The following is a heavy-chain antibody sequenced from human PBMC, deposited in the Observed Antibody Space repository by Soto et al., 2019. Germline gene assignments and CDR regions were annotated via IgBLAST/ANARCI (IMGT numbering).Heavy chain of an antibody. Sequence: EVQLVESGGGLVQPGRSLRLSCAASGFTFDDYAMHWVRQAPGKGLEWVSGISWNSGSIGYADSVKGRFTISRDNAKNSLYLQMNSLRAEDTALYYCAKDQTGNYYYYMDVWGKGTTVNGSS. J-gene: IGHJ6*03. CDR1: GFTFDDYA. CDR2: ISWNSGSI. D-gene: IGHD1-1*01. CDR3: AKDQTGNYYYYMDV. V-gene: IGHV3-9*01.